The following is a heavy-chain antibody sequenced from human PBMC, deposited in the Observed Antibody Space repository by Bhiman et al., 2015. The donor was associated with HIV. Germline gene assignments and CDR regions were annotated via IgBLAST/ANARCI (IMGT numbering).Heavy chain of an antibody. CDR3: AGDAFGGDYFYFDL. J-gene: IGHJ2*01. CDR1: GFTFSSYI. D-gene: IGHD3-10*01. CDR2: MYSAGTP. Sequence: EVQLVESGGGLVKPGGSLRLSCAASGFTFSSYIMSWVRQAPGKGLEWVSLMYSAGTPYYADSVEGRFTISRDNSKNTLFLHMNSLRPDDTAVYYCAGDAFGGDYFYFDLWGRGTLVTVSS. V-gene: IGHV3-66*02.